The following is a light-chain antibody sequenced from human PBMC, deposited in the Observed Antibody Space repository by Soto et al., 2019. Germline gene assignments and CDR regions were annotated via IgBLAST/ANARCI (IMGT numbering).Light chain of an antibody. J-gene: IGKJ2*01. V-gene: IGKV1-33*01. CDR2: DAS. CDR1: QDISTY. CDR3: QQYDNLPYT. Sequence: DIQMTQSPSSLSASAGDRVTITCQASQDISTYLNWYQQKPGKAPKLLIYDASNLETGVPSRFSGSGSGTDFTFTISSLQPEDIATYYCQQYDNLPYTFGQGTKLEIK.